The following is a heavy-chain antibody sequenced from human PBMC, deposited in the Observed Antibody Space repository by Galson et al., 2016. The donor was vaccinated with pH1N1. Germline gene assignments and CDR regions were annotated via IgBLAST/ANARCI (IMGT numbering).Heavy chain of an antibody. J-gene: IGHJ5*01. CDR1: GFSISSGYY. CDR3: ARGRRMFGVIVLNWFDS. CDR2: INHSGST. V-gene: IGHV4-38-2*01. D-gene: IGHD3-3*01. Sequence: SETLSLTCAVSGFSISSGYYWGWIRQSPGKDLEWIGIINHSGSTYYKSSLKSRVTISVDTSNNQFSLHLSSVSAADTAVYYCARGRRMFGVIVLNWFDSWGQGTLVTVSS.